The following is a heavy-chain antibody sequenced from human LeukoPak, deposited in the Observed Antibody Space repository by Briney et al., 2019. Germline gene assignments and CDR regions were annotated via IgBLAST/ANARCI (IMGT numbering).Heavy chain of an antibody. CDR3: ARDVVVVAATSGLYYYYGMDV. V-gene: IGHV1-18*01. CDR2: ISAYNGNT. CDR1: GYTFTSYG. D-gene: IGHD2-15*01. Sequence: GASVKVSCKASGYTFTSYGISWVRQAPGQGLEWMGWISAYNGNTNYAQKLQGRVTMTTDTSTSTAYMELRSLRSDDTAVYYCARDVVVVAATSGLYYYYGMDVWGQGTTVTVSS. J-gene: IGHJ6*02.